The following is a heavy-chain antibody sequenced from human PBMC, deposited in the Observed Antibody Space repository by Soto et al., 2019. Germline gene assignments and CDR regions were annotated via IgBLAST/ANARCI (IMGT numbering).Heavy chain of an antibody. CDR1: GYTFIYYY. CDR3: AIPLARTTPFDY. V-gene: IGHV5-10-1*01. CDR2: IDPSDSYI. J-gene: IGHJ4*02. Sequence: PGESLKISCQASGYTFIYYYIAWVSQVPGKGLEWMGRIDPSDSYIKYSPSFEGHVTMSVDKSISTAFLQWSRLEASDTAMYFCAIPLARTTPFDYWGQGSLVTVSS. D-gene: IGHD1-7*01.